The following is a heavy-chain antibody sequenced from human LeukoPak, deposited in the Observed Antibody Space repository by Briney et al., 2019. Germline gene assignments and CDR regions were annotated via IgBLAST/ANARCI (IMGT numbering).Heavy chain of an antibody. CDR2: IYYSGST. D-gene: IGHD3-16*01. CDR3: AGLWPRGGVM. Sequence: PSETLSLTCTVSGGSISSSSYYWGWIRQPPGKGLEWIGSIYYSGSTNYNPPLKSRVTISVDTSKNQFSLKLSSVTAADTAVYYCAGLWPRGGVMGGQGTLVTVSS. CDR1: GGSISSSSYY. V-gene: IGHV4-39*01. J-gene: IGHJ4*02.